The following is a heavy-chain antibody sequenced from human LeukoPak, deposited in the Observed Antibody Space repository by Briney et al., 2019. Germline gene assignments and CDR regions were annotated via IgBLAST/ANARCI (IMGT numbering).Heavy chain of an antibody. J-gene: IGHJ4*02. CDR3: AKDLRGYSYGYFTDY. Sequence: PGGSLRLSCAASGFTFSSYGMHWVRQAPGKGLEWVAVIRYDGSKKYYADSVKGRFTISRDNSKNTLYLQMNSLRAEDTAVYYCAKDLRGYSYGYFTDYWGQGTLVTVSS. CDR1: GFTFSSYG. V-gene: IGHV3-30*02. D-gene: IGHD5-18*01. CDR2: IRYDGSKK.